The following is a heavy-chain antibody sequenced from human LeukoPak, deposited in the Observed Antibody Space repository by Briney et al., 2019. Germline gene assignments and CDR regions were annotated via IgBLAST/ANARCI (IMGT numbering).Heavy chain of an antibody. V-gene: IGHV3-21*01. Sequence: GGSLRLSCAASGFTFSSYSMNWVRQAPGKGLEWVSSTSSSSSCIYYADSVKGRFTISRDNAKNSLYLQMNSLRAEDTAVYYCARGTVIEYQLPSKYNWFDPWGQGTLVTVSS. CDR1: GFTFSSYS. CDR2: TSSSSSCI. CDR3: ARGTVIEYQLPSKYNWFDP. J-gene: IGHJ5*02. D-gene: IGHD2-2*01.